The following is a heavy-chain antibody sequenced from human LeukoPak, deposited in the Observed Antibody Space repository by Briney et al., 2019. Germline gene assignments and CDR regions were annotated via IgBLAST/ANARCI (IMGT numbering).Heavy chain of an antibody. CDR3: ARESTVRTARCIDC. J-gene: IGHJ4*02. D-gene: IGHD4-17*01. CDR1: GYSISSGYQ. Sequence: SETLSLTCTVSGYSISSGYQWGWIRQTPGEGLEYIASMYHSGTTYYNPSLKSRVTVSIDTSKNQFSLRLHSVTAADTAVYYCARESTVRTARCIDCWGQGTLVTVSS. CDR2: MYHSGTT. V-gene: IGHV4-38-2*02.